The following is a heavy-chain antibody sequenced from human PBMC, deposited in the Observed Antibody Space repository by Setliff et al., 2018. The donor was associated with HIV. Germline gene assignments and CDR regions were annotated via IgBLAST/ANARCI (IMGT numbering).Heavy chain of an antibody. D-gene: IGHD2-2*01. CDR3: ARVSERGYCSSTTCYYMDV. CDR2: IYYNGST. J-gene: IGHJ6*03. V-gene: IGHV4-39*01. Sequence: LSLTCTVSGGSISSSYYYWGWIRQPPGKGLEWIGNIYYNGSTYYNPSLKSRLTISVDTSKNQFPLKLSSVTAADTAVYYCARVSERGYCSSTTCYYMDVWGKGTTVTVSS. CDR1: GGSISSSYYY.